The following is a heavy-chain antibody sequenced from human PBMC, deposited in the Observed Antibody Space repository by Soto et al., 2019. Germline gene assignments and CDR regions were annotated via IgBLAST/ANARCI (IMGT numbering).Heavy chain of an antibody. CDR1: GYTFNRYA. CDR2: ITGDTLEA. Sequence: QVQLVQSGAEVRKPGASVTVSCKASGYTFNRYAISWLRQAPGQGPEWMGWITGDTLEASDARKVQARVTLPSNTSTSTVYMALRSLREDDTAVYNCARVRPTDHWGSGDRVSGSS. CDR3: ARVRPTDH. J-gene: IGHJ5*02. V-gene: IGHV1-18*01.